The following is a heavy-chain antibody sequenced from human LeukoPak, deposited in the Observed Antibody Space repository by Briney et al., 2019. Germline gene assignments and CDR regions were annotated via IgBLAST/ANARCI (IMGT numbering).Heavy chain of an antibody. J-gene: IGHJ4*02. CDR2: INTDGSFT. D-gene: IGHD1-26*01. Sequence: GGSLGLSCAASGFTFSDYWMHWVRQAPEKGLVWVPRINTDGSFTRYADSVQGRFTISRDTAKNTMFLQMNSLRAEDTAVYYCAREAKVGGALQYWGQGILVTVSS. V-gene: IGHV3-74*01. CDR3: AREAKVGGALQY. CDR1: GFTFSDYW.